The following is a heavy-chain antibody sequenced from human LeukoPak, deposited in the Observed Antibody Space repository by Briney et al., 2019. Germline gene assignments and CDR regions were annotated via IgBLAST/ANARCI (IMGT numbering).Heavy chain of an antibody. Sequence: PGGSLRLSCAVSGFTLSTYWMSWVRQAPGKGLEWVSAISGSGGSTYYADSVKGRFTISRDNSKNTLYLQMNSLRAEDTAVYYCAKGPTYYDFSWGQGTLVTVSS. D-gene: IGHD3-3*01. J-gene: IGHJ5*02. CDR2: ISGSGGST. V-gene: IGHV3-23*01. CDR1: GFTLSTYW. CDR3: AKGPTYYDFS.